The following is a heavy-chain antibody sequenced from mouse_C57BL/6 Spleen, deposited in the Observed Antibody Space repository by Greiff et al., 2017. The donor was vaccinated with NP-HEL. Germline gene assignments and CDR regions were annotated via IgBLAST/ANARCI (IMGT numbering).Heavy chain of an antibody. CDR3: ARMGCITTVVATDY. D-gene: IGHD1-1*01. CDR1: GYTFTSYW. J-gene: IGHJ2*01. V-gene: IGHV1-64*01. CDR2: IHPNSGST. Sequence: QVQLQQPGAELVKPGASVKLSCKASGYTFTSYWMHWVKQRPGQGLEWIGMIHPNSGSTNYNEKFKSKATLTVDKSSSTAYMQLSSLTSEDSAVYYCARMGCITTVVATDYWGQGTTLTVSS.